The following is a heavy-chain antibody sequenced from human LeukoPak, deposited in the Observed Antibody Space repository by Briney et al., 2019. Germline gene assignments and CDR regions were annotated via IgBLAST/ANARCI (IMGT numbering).Heavy chain of an antibody. CDR3: ARWGPGGWGFDYFDY. CDR2: IYSGGST. CDR1: GFTVSSNY. J-gene: IGHJ4*02. V-gene: IGHV3-66*01. Sequence: PGGSLRLSCAASGFTVSSNYMSWVRQAPGKGLEWVSVIYSGGSTYYADSVKGRFTISRDNSKNTLYLQMNSLRAEDTAVYYCARWGPGGWGFDYFDYWGQGTLVTVSS. D-gene: IGHD3-16*01.